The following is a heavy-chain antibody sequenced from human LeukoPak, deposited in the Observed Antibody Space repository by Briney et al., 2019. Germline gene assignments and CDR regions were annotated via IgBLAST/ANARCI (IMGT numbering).Heavy chain of an antibody. J-gene: IGHJ4*02. CDR2: IYYSGNT. CDR3: ARSIWFGELSV. Sequence: SETLSLTCTVSGGSINSYYWSWTRQPPGKGLEWIGYIYYSGNTNYNPSLKSRVTTSVDTSKNQFSLKLSSVTAADTAVYYCARSIWFGELSVWGQGIPVTVSS. CDR1: GGSINSYY. D-gene: IGHD3-10*01. V-gene: IGHV4-59*01.